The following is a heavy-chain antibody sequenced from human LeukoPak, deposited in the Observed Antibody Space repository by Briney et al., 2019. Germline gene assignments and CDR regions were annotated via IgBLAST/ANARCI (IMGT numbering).Heavy chain of an antibody. CDR1: GFTLSHYY. Sequence: PGGSLRLSCAASGFTLSHYYMTWIRQAPGKGLEWVANINPAGSETYYVDPVKGRFSISRDNAKNLVYLQMNSLRAEDTAVYHCARFGYVAAVDVWGQGTPVTVSS. J-gene: IGHJ4*02. D-gene: IGHD2-15*01. V-gene: IGHV3-7*01. CDR2: INPAGSET. CDR3: ARFGYVAAVDV.